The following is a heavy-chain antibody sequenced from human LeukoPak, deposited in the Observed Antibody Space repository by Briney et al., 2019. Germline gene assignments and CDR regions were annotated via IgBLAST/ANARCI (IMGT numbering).Heavy chain of an antibody. D-gene: IGHD3-22*01. Sequence: ASVKVSCKASGYTFTSYAMNWVRQAPGQGLEWMGWINTSTGNPTYAQGFTGRFVFSLDTSVSTAYLQISSLKAEDTAVYYCARVGYYYDSSGYYDLYYFDYWGQGTLVTVSS. CDR2: INTSTGNP. J-gene: IGHJ4*02. CDR1: GYTFTSYA. V-gene: IGHV7-4-1*02. CDR3: ARVGYYYDSSGYYDLYYFDY.